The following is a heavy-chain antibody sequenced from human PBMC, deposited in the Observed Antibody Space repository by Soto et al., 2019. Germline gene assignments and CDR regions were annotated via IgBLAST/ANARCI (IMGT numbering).Heavy chain of an antibody. CDR3: ARVEEQWLAFDY. CDR2: ISYDGSNK. J-gene: IGHJ4*02. CDR1: GFTFSSDA. Sequence: QVQLVESGGGVVQPGRSLRLSCAASGFTFSSDAMHWVRQAPGKGLEWVAVISYDGSNKYYADSVKGRFTISRDNSKNTLYLQMNSLRAEDTAVYYCARVEEQWLAFDYWGQGTLVTVSS. V-gene: IGHV3-30-3*01. D-gene: IGHD6-19*01.